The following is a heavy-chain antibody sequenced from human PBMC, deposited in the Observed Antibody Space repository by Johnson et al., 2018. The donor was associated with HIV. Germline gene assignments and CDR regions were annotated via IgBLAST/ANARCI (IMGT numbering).Heavy chain of an antibody. Sequence: GRSLRLSCTASGFTFGDYAMSWFRQAPGKGLEWVGFIRSEAYGGTTDYAASVKGRVTISRDDSESIAYLEMNSLKTEDTAVYYCTRAYRLSGGDDAFDIWGQGTMVTVSS. CDR3: TRAYRLSGGDDAFDI. CDR1: GFTFGDYA. D-gene: IGHD3-10*02. V-gene: IGHV3-49*03. J-gene: IGHJ3*02. CDR2: IRSEAYGGTT.